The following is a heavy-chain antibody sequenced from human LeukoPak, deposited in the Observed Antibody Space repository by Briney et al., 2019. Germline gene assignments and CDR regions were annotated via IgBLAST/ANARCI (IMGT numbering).Heavy chain of an antibody. CDR3: STDGTPKFEY. Sequence: GGSLRLSCAASRFTFNTYGMQWVRRAPGKGLEWVATISSDGRNQHYADSVQGRFTISRDNSKNTLYLQMDNLRTEDTAVYYCSTDGTPKFEYWGQGTPVTVSS. D-gene: IGHD1-26*01. CDR1: RFTFNTYG. CDR2: ISSDGRNQ. V-gene: IGHV3-30*03. J-gene: IGHJ4*02.